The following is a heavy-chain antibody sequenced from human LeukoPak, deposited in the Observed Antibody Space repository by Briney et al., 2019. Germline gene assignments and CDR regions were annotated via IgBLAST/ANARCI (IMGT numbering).Heavy chain of an antibody. CDR1: GYTFTSYG. CDR2: ISAYNGNT. J-gene: IGHJ4*02. CDR3: ARLTAAAGYESPNFDY. Sequence: GASVKVSCKASGYTFTSYGISWVRQAPGQGLEWMGWISAYNGNTNYAQKLQGRVTMTTDTSTSTAYMELRGLRSDDTAVYYCARLTAAAGYESPNFDYWGQGTLVTVSS. D-gene: IGHD6-13*01. V-gene: IGHV1-18*04.